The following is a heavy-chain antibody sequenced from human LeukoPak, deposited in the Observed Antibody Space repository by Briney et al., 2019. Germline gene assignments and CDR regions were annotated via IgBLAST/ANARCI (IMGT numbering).Heavy chain of an antibody. CDR3: ARSVQQLAYYFDY. J-gene: IGHJ4*02. D-gene: IGHD6-13*01. CDR1: GFTFSSYA. V-gene: IGHV3-30-3*01. CDR2: ISYDGSNK. Sequence: PGGSLRLSCAASGFTFSSYAMHWVRQAPAKGLEWVAVISYDGSNKYYADSVKGRFTISRDNSKNTLYLQMNSLRAEDTAVYYCARSVQQLAYYFDYWGQGTLVTVSS.